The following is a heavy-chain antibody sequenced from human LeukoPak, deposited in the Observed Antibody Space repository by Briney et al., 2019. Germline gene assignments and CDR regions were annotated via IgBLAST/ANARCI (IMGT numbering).Heavy chain of an antibody. J-gene: IGHJ4*02. CDR3: ARGERDFDY. CDR1: GLSFGDSA. D-gene: IGHD3-16*01. CDR2: TRSKVYRGST. V-gene: IGHV3-49*04. Sequence: GGSLRLSCRFSGLSFGDSAVTWVRRAPGKGLEWVGCTRSKVYRGSTDYAASVKDRFIISRDESNSIAYLQMDRLRIEDTAVYYCARGERDFDYWGQGTLVTVSS.